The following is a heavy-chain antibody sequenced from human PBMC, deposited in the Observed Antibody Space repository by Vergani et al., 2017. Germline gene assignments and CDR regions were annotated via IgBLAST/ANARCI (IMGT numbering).Heavy chain of an antibody. J-gene: IGHJ6*03. CDR1: NDSVSNTFYY. Sequence: QVQLQESGPGLVKPSETLSLTCTVSNDSVSNTFYYWGWIRQTPGKGLEWIGSIYRTGRTHFNPSLKSRLTISLDTSENHLSLKLTSVTAADTAVYYCARQKDYYMDVWGKGATFTVS. CDR2: IYRTGRT. V-gene: IGHV4-39*01. CDR3: ARQKDYYMDV.